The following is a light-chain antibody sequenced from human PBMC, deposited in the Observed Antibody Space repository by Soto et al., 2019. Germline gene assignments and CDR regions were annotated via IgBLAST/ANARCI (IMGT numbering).Light chain of an antibody. CDR1: QSVSSSF. CDR2: GAS. Sequence: EIVLTQSPGTLSLSPGERATLSCTASQSVSSSFLAWYQHKPGQAPRLIIYGASSRATGIPDRFSGSGSGTEFTLTISSLQSEDFAVYYCQQYNNWPPITFGQGTRLEIK. V-gene: IGKV3-20*01. CDR3: QQYNNWPPIT. J-gene: IGKJ5*01.